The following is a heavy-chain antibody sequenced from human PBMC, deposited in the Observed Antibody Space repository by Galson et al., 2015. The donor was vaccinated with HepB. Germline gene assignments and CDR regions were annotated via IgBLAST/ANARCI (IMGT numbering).Heavy chain of an antibody. J-gene: IGHJ6*02. Sequence: SLRLSCAASGFTFSSYGMHWVRQAPGKGLEWVAVIWYDGSNKYYADSVKGRFTISRDNSKNTLYLQMNSLRAEDTAVYYCARERGWDYGGNSYYYYGMDVWGQGTTVTVSS. V-gene: IGHV3-33*08. D-gene: IGHD4-23*01. CDR1: GFTFSSYG. CDR2: IWYDGSNK. CDR3: ARERGWDYGGNSYYYYGMDV.